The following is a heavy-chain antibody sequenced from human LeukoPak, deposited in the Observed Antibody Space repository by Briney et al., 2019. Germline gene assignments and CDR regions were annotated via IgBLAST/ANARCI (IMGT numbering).Heavy chain of an antibody. Sequence: HPGKSLRLSCAASGFTFSSYAMTWVRQAPGKGLEWVSTISASGGSTYYAGSVKGRFTISRDNSRDTLYLQMNSLGAEDTARYYCAKSRVSGLRFLEWVYFNYWGQGTLVTVSS. D-gene: IGHD3-3*01. J-gene: IGHJ4*02. CDR2: ISASGGST. CDR1: GFTFSSYA. CDR3: AKSRVSGLRFLEWVYFNY. V-gene: IGHV3-23*01.